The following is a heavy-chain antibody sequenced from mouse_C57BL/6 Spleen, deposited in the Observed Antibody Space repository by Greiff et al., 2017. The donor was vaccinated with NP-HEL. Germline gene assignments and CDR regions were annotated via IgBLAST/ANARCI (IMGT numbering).Heavy chain of an antibody. V-gene: IGHV1-64*01. CDR1: GYTFTSYW. D-gene: IGHD1-1*01. J-gene: IGHJ2*01. CDR2: IHPNSGST. CDR3: ARSYYGSSYGFDY. Sequence: QVQLQQPGAELVKPGASVKLSCKASGYTFTSYWMHWVKQRPGQGLEWIGMIHPNSGSTNYNEKFKSKATLTVDKSSSTAYIQLSSLTSEDSAVYYCARSYYGSSYGFDYWGQGTTLTVSS.